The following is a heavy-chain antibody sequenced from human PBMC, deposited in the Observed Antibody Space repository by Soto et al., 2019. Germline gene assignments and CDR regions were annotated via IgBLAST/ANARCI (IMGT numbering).Heavy chain of an antibody. CDR3: ARVGEVTGTTRGALDY. Sequence: GGSLRLSCAASGFTVSSNYMSWVRQAPGKGLEWVSVIYSGGSTYYADSVKGRFTISRHNSKNTLYLQMNSLRAEDTAVYYCARVGEVTGTTRGALDYWGQGTLVTVSS. CDR2: IYSGGST. D-gene: IGHD1-7*01. V-gene: IGHV3-53*04. CDR1: GFTVSSNY. J-gene: IGHJ4*02.